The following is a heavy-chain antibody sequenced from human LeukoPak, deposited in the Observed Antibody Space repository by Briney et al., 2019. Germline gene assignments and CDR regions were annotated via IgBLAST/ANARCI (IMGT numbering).Heavy chain of an antibody. CDR3: AKDSSSGSLDY. J-gene: IGHJ4*02. V-gene: IGHV3-9*03. CDR1: GFTFDDYA. D-gene: IGHD3-22*01. Sequence: QPGRSLRRSCAASGFTFDDYAMHWVRQAPGKGLEWVSGLSWNSGGIGYADSVKGRFTISRDKAKISLYLQMNSLRAEDMALYYCAKDSSSGSLDYWGQGTLVTVSS. CDR2: LSWNSGGI.